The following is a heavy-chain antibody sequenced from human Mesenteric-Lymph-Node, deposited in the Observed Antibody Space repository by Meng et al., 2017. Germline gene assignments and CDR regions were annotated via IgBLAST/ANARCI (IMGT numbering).Heavy chain of an antibody. CDR3: ARDPGRWLQRYYYGMDV. J-gene: IGHJ6*02. CDR1: GYTFTSYG. V-gene: IGHV1-2*02. Sequence: ASVKVSCKASGYTFTSYGISWVRQAPGQGLEWMGWINPNSGGTNYAQKFQGRVTMTRDTSISTAYMELSRLRSDDTAVYYCARDPGRWLQRYYYGMDVWGQGTTVTVSS. CDR2: INPNSGGT. D-gene: IGHD5-24*01.